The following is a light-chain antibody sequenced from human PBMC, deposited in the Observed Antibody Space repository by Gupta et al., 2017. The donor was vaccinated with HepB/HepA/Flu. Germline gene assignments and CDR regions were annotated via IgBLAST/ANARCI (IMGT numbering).Light chain of an antibody. CDR2: DTS. V-gene: IGLV7-46*01. Sequence: QAVVTQEPSLTVSPGGTVTITCRSGTGAGPSGHYLYWCQQKPGQAPKKLMYDTSNKPSWTPARFSGAPLGGKAALTLAGAQPEDEAEYYCLRSYRGARHVVFGGGTKLTVL. J-gene: IGLJ2*01. CDR1: TGAGPSGHY. CDR3: LRSYRGARHVV.